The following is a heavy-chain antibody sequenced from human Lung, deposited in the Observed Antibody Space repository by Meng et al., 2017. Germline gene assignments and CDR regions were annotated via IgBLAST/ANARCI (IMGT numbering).Heavy chain of an antibody. CDR3: SGHVDY. V-gene: IGHV3-15*01. CDR2: MKSSVDGGTV. J-gene: IGHJ4*01. Sequence: EVQLVESGGGFVKPGGSLRLSCAASGFTFSNAWMTWVRQAPGKGLEWIGRMKSSVDGGTVDYAAAVKGRFFISRDDSESTFYLQMNSLKTEDTAVYYCSGHVDYWGHGTLVTVSS. CDR1: GFTFSNAW.